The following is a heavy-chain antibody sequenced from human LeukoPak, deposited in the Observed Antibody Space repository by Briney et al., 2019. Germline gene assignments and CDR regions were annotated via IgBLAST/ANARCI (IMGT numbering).Heavy chain of an antibody. CDR3: AKNRGCASFDY. Sequence: GGSLRLSCAASGFTFSNSWMDWVRQAPGKGLEWVAAIKEDGSEKYYVDSVKGRFTISRDNAKNSLYLQLNSLRSEDTAVYYCAKNRGCASFDYWGQGTLVTVSS. CDR1: GFTFSNSW. D-gene: IGHD2-15*01. CDR2: IKEDGSEK. V-gene: IGHV3-7*01. J-gene: IGHJ4*02.